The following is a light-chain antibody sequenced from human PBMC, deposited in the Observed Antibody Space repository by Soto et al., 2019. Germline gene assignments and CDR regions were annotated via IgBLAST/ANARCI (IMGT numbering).Light chain of an antibody. CDR2: GAS. J-gene: IGKJ2*01. CDR3: QKYGSSLYT. V-gene: IGKV3-20*01. Sequence: EIVLTQSPGTLSLSPGDRATLSCRASQSVSSSYLAWDQQKSGQSPSLLIYGASSSATGIPDRFSSSGAGADFTLTISRLEPDDFAVYYCQKYGSSLYTFGQGTKLEIK. CDR1: QSVSSSY.